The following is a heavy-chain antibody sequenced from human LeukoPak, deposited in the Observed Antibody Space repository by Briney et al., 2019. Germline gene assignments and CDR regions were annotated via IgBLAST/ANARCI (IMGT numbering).Heavy chain of an antibody. CDR3: ARGSGYYDSSGYYYYYGMDV. J-gene: IGHJ6*02. V-gene: IGHV1-18*01. Sequence: ASVKVSCNASGYTFTSYVISWVRQAPGQGLEWMGWISAYNGNTNYAQKLQGRVTMTTDTSTSTAYMELRSLRSDDTAVYYCARGSGYYDSSGYYYYYGMDVWGQGTTVTVSS. CDR1: GYTFTSYV. CDR2: ISAYNGNT. D-gene: IGHD3-22*01.